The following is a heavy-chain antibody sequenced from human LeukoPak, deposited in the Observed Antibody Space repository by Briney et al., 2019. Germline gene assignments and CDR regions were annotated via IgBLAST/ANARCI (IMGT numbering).Heavy chain of an antibody. J-gene: IGHJ4*02. V-gene: IGHV3-7*01. CDR1: GFTFDKYW. CDR3: ARLRRGYSGHEYYFDY. Sequence: GGSLRLSCAASGFTFDKYWMSWVRQPPGKGLEWVANINQGGSEKHYGDSVKGRCTISRDSASTSLYLQLDSLRPEDTAIYYCARLRRGYSGHEYYFDYWGQGSRVTVSS. CDR2: INQGGSEK. D-gene: IGHD5-12*01.